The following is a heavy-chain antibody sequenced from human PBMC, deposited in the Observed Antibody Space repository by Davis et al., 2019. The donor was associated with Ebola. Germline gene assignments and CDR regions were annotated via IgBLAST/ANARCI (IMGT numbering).Heavy chain of an antibody. Sequence: GESLKISCAASGFTFSSYAMSWVRQAPGKGLEWVSAISGSGGSTYYADSVKGRFTISRDNSKNTLYLQMNSLRAEDTAVYYCAKFKDTSIVGATAAGAFDIWGQGTMVTVSS. V-gene: IGHV3-23*01. J-gene: IGHJ3*02. CDR1: GFTFSSYA. D-gene: IGHD1-26*01. CDR3: AKFKDTSIVGATAAGAFDI. CDR2: ISGSGGST.